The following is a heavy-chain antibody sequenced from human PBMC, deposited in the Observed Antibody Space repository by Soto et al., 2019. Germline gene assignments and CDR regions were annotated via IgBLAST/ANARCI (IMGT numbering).Heavy chain of an antibody. CDR2: INPNSGGT. J-gene: IGHJ5*02. Sequence: ASVKVSCKASGDTFTRYYMNWVRQAPGQGLEWMGWINPNSGGTNYAQKFQGWVTMTRDTSISTAYMELSRLRSDDTAVYYCARAYSFWWILAGHDWLDHWGQGTLVTVSS. V-gene: IGHV1-2*04. D-gene: IGHD3-16*01. CDR3: ARAYSFWWILAGHDWLDH. CDR1: GDTFTRYY.